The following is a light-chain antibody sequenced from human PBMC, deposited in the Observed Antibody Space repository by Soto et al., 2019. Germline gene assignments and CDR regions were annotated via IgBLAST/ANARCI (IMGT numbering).Light chain of an antibody. CDR1: SGHGSYA. CDR2: LNSDGSH. CDR3: QTWGTGTWV. J-gene: IGLJ3*02. Sequence: QLVLTQSPSASASLGASVRLTGTLSSGHGSYAIAWHQQQPEKGPRYLMKLNSDGSHSKGDGIPDRFSGSSSGAERYLTISSLQSEDEADYYCQTWGTGTWVFGGGTKLTVL. V-gene: IGLV4-69*01.